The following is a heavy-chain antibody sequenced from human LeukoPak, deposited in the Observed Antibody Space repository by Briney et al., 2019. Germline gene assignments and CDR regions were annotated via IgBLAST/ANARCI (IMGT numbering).Heavy chain of an antibody. CDR2: INSDGSWT. CDR1: GNYW. V-gene: IGHV3-74*01. D-gene: IGHD2/OR15-2a*01. CDR3: VSFYETY. J-gene: IGHJ4*02. Sequence: RAGGSLRLSCAASGNYWMHWVRQAPGEGLVWVSHINSDGSWTSYADSVKGRFTISKDNAKNTVYLQMNRLRAEDTAVYYCVSFYETYWGRGTLVTVSS.